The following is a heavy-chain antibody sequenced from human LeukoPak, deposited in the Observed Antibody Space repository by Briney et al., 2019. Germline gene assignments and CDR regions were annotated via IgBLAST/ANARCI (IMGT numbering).Heavy chain of an antibody. CDR2: ISYDGSNK. D-gene: IGHD4-17*01. CDR3: ARSYGLTSYCDY. CDR1: GFTFSSYA. V-gene: IGHV3-30-3*01. J-gene: IGHJ4*02. Sequence: PGRPLRLSCAASGFTFSSYAMHWVRQAPGKGLEWVAVISYDGSNKYYADSVKGRFTISRDNSENTLYLQINSLRAEDTAVYYCARSYGLTSYCDYWGQGTLVTVSS.